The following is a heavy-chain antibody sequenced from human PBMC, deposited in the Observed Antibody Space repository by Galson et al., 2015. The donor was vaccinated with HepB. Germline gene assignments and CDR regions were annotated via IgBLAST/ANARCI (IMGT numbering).Heavy chain of an antibody. V-gene: IGHV3-30*03. CDR2: VSYDERNK. CDR1: GFTFSTYG. Sequence: SLRLSCAASGFTFSTYGMHWVRLAPGKGLEWVALVSYDERNKYYAGSVKGRFTISRDNSKNTLYLQMNGLRADDTAIYYCVRGTTAPDYWGQGTLVTVSS. D-gene: IGHD2/OR15-2a*01. CDR3: VRGTTAPDY. J-gene: IGHJ4*02.